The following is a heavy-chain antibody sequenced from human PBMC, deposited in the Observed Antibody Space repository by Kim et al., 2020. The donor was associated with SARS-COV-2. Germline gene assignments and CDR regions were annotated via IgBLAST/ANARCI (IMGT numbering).Heavy chain of an antibody. J-gene: IGHJ4*02. CDR3: ARSRTHSSSSSPPPE. D-gene: IGHD6-13*01. Sequence: SETLSLTCTVSGGSISSSSYYWGWIRQPPGKGLEWIGSIYYSGSTYYNPSLKSRVTISVDTSKNQFSLKLSSVTAADTAVYYCARSRTHSSSSSPPPEWGQGTLVTVSS. CDR1: GGSISSSSYY. V-gene: IGHV4-39*01. CDR2: IYYSGST.